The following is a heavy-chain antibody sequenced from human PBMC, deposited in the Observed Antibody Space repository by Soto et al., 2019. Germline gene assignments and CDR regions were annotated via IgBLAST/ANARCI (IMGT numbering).Heavy chain of an antibody. CDR2: INHSGST. J-gene: IGHJ5*02. Sequence: QVQLQQWGAGLLKPSETLSLTCAVYGGSFSGYYWSWIRQPPGKGLEWIGEINHSGSTNYNPSLKSRVTISVDTSKNQFSLKLSSVTAADTAVYYCASKEKGKALRFLEWSQNWFDPWGQGTLVTVSS. D-gene: IGHD3-3*01. CDR3: ASKEKGKALRFLEWSQNWFDP. CDR1: GGSFSGYY. V-gene: IGHV4-34*01.